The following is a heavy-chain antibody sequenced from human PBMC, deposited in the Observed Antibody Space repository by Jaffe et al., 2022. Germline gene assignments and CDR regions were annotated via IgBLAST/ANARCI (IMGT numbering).Heavy chain of an antibody. CDR3: ARAGFCGGGTCYSDYFDY. CDR1: GFTFSDHY. V-gene: IGHV3-72*01. J-gene: IGHJ4*02. D-gene: IGHD2-15*01. Sequence: EVQLVESGGGLVQPGGSLRLSCVVSGFTFSDHYMDWVRQAPGKGLEWVARSRNKANSYNTKYAASVQGRFTISRDISKNSLYLQMNGLQTEDTAVYYCARAGFCGGGTCYSDYFDYWGQGTLVTVSS. CDR2: SRNKANSYNT.